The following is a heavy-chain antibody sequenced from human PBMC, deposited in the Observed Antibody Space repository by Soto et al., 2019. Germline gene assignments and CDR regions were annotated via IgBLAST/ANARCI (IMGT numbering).Heavy chain of an antibody. CDR2: ISGSGGST. CDR3: AKDIVVVVAGGTDY. J-gene: IGHJ4*02. CDR1: GFTFSSYA. Sequence: PVGSLRLSCAASGFTFSSYAMSWVRQAPGKGLEWVSAISGSGGSTYYADSVKGRFTISRDNSKNTLYLQMNSLRAEDTAVYYCAKDIVVVVAGGTDYWGQGTLVTVSS. D-gene: IGHD2-15*01. V-gene: IGHV3-23*01.